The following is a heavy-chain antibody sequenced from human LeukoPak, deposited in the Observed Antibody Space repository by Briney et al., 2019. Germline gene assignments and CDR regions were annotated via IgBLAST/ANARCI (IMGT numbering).Heavy chain of an antibody. CDR3: ARDEDFWSGLGSLRGPYYFDY. D-gene: IGHD3-3*01. CDR1: GFTFSSYS. J-gene: IGHJ4*02. Sequence: GGSLRLSCAASGFTFSSYSMNWVRQAPGKGLEWVSYISSSSSTIYYADSVKGRFTISRDNAKNSLYLQMNSLRAEDTAVYYCARDEDFWSGLGSLRGPYYFDYWGQGTLVTVSS. V-gene: IGHV3-48*01. CDR2: ISSSSSTI.